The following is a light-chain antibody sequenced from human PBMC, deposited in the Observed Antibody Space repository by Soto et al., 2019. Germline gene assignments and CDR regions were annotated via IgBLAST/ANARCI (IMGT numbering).Light chain of an antibody. Sequence: QSALTQPPSASGSPGQSVTISCTGTISDVGGYNYVSWYQQQPGKAPKLMIYEVSERPSGVPDRFSGSKSGNTASLTVSGLQAEDEADYYCGSYAGFNNYVAFGGGTQLTVL. CDR2: EVS. CDR1: ISDVGGYNY. J-gene: IGLJ2*01. CDR3: GSYAGFNNYVA. V-gene: IGLV2-8*01.